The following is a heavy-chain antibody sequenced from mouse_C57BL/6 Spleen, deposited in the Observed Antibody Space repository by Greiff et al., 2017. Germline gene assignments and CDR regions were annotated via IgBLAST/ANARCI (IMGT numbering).Heavy chain of an antibody. J-gene: IGHJ2*01. CDR1: GYSITSGYY. Sequence: DVQLVESGPGLVKPSQSLSLTCSVTGYSITSGYYWNWIRQFPGNKLEWMGYISYDGSNNYNPSLKNRISITRDTSKNQFFLKLNSVTTEDTATYYCARDNSNYYYFDYWGQGTTLTVSS. D-gene: IGHD2-5*01. V-gene: IGHV3-6*01. CDR2: ISYDGSN. CDR3: ARDNSNYYYFDY.